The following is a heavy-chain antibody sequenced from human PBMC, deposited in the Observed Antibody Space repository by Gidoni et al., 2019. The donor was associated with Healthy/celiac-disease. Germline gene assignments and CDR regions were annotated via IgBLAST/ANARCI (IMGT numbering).Heavy chain of an antibody. CDR3: ARVVDTAMVGNWFDP. Sequence: QVQLQESGPGLVKPSGTLSLTCAVSGGSISSSNWWSWVRQPPGKGLEWKVEINHSGSTNYNPSLKSRVTISRDKSKNQFSLKLSSVTAADTAVYYCARVVDTAMVGNWFDPWGQGTLVTVSS. V-gene: IGHV4-4*02. D-gene: IGHD5-18*01. CDR2: INHSGST. J-gene: IGHJ5*02. CDR1: GGSISSSNW.